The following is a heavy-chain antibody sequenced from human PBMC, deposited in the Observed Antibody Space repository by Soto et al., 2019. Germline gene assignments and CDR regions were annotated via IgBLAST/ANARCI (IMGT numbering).Heavy chain of an antibody. D-gene: IGHD5-18*01. Sequence: QVQLVESGGGVVQPGRSLRLSCAASGFTFSSYGMHWVRQAPGKGLEWVAVISYDGSNKYYADSVKGRFTISRDNSKNTLYLQMNSLRAEDTAVYYCAKDRTDTEGSMDYWGQGTLVTVSS. V-gene: IGHV3-30*18. J-gene: IGHJ4*02. CDR3: AKDRTDTEGSMDY. CDR2: ISYDGSNK. CDR1: GFTFSSYG.